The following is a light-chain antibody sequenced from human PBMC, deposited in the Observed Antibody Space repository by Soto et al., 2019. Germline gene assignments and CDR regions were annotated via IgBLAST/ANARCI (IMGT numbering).Light chain of an antibody. J-gene: IGKJ1*01. CDR3: QQYNAFSPTWT. CDR2: DAS. CDR1: QSINDW. V-gene: IGKV1-5*01. Sequence: DLQMTQSPSTLSASVGDRVTITCRASQSINDWLAWYQLKPGKAPKLLIFDASNLESGVPSRFSGSGIGREFSLTITSLQPDDFATYYCQQYNAFSPTWTFGQGTKVEVK.